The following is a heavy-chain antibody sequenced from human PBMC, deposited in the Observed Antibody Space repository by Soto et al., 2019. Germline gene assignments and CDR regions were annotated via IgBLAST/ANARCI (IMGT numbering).Heavy chain of an antibody. CDR3: ARGLIYDSSGYYFDY. Sequence: ASVKVSCKASGISFINHYVHWVRQAPGQGPEWMGVINPAGSVTVYALKLQDRVTVTRDTSTSTVYMELSSLRSEDTAVYYCARGLIYDSSGYYFDYWGQGTLVTVSS. J-gene: IGHJ4*02. V-gene: IGHV1-46*01. CDR1: GISFINHY. CDR2: INPAGSVT. D-gene: IGHD3-22*01.